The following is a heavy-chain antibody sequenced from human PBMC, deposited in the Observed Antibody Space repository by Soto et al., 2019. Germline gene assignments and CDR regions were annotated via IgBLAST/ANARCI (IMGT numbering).Heavy chain of an antibody. Sequence: QVQLVESGAEVKKPGASVKVSCKASGYTFTNYGISWVRQAPGQGLEWRGWISGYNGNTKYAQKFQGRVTMTTDTPTNTAYMDLRSLRSDATAVYYCARDREYYYDSSGNYYYHYGMDVWGQGTTVTVS. V-gene: IGHV1-18*04. J-gene: IGHJ6*02. CDR3: ARDREYYYDSSGNYYYHYGMDV. CDR1: GYTFTNYG. D-gene: IGHD3-22*01. CDR2: ISGYNGNT.